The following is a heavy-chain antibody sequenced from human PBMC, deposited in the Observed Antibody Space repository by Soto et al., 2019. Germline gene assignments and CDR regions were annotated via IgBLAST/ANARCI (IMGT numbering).Heavy chain of an antibody. D-gene: IGHD2-2*01. CDR1: GGSISSYY. V-gene: IGHV4-59*08. CDR3: ARLTPVGYCSSTSCAGFDP. Sequence: PSETLSLTCTVPGGSISSYYWSWIRQPPGKGLEWIGYIYYSGSTNYNPSLKSRVTISVDTSKNQFSLKLSSVTAADTAVYYCARLTPVGYCSSTSCAGFDPWGQGTLVTVSS. CDR2: IYYSGST. J-gene: IGHJ5*02.